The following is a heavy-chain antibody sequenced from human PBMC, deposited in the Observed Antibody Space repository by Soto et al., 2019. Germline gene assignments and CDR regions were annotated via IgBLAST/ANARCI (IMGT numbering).Heavy chain of an antibody. CDR3: ARGSPYYYDSSGYSPARWFDP. CDR1: GGSFSGYY. D-gene: IGHD3-22*01. V-gene: IGHV4-34*01. J-gene: IGHJ5*02. CDR2: INHSGST. Sequence: ASETLSLTCAVYGGSFSGYYWSWIRQPPGKGLEWIGEINHSGSTNYNPSLKSRVTISVDTSKSQFSLKLSSVTAADTAVYYCARGSPYYYDSSGYSPARWFDPWGQGTLVTVSS.